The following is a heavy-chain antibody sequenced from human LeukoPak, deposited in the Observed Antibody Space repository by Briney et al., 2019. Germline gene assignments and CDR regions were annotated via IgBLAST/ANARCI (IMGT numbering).Heavy chain of an antibody. CDR1: GGSISSGGYC. CDR3: AREGLLGYFDY. D-gene: IGHD2-15*01. J-gene: IGHJ4*02. CDR2: IYYSGST. V-gene: IGHV4-31*11. Sequence: SETLSLTCAVSGGSISSGGYCWSWIRQHPGKGLEWIGYIYYSGSTYYNPSLKSRVTISVDTSKNQFSLKLSSVTAADTAVYYCAREGLLGYFDYWGQGTLVTVFS.